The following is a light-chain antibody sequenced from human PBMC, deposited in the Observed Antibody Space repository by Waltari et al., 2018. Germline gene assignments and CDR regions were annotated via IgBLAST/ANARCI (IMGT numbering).Light chain of an antibody. Sequence: QFVLTQSPSASGTPGQRVTISCSGSSSNIGLNSIYWYQQLPGAPPKLLISKNNQRPSGVPDRFSASKSGTSASLAISGLRSEDEADYFCAARDDSLNWVFGGGTKLTVL. CDR2: KNN. V-gene: IGLV1-47*01. CDR1: SSNIGLNS. J-gene: IGLJ3*02. CDR3: AARDDSLNWV.